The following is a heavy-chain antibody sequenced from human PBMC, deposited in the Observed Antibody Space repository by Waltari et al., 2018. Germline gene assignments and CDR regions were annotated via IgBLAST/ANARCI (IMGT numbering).Heavy chain of an antibody. D-gene: IGHD3-22*01. V-gene: IGHV4-34*01. CDR3: ARSHYYYDSSGYLR. CDR1: GGSFSGYY. Sequence: QVQLQQWGAGLLKPSETLSLTCAVYGGSFSGYYWSWIRQPPGKGLEWIGEINHSGSTNYNPSLKSRVTISVDTSKNQFSLKLSSVTAADTAVYYCARSHYYYDSSGYLRWCQGTLVTVSS. CDR2: INHSGST. J-gene: IGHJ4*02.